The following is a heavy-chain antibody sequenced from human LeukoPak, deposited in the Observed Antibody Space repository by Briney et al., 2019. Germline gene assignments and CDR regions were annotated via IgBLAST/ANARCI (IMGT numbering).Heavy chain of an antibody. CDR1: GGSISSYY. CDR3: ARASQTAVIDY. V-gene: IGHV4-59*08. D-gene: IGHD6-13*01. CDR2: IYYSGRT. Sequence: SETLSLTCTVSGGSISSYYWSWIRQPPGKGLEWIGYIYYSGRTNYNPSLKSRVTISVDTSKNQFSLKLSSVTAADTAVYYCARASQTAVIDYWGQGTLVTVSS. J-gene: IGHJ4*02.